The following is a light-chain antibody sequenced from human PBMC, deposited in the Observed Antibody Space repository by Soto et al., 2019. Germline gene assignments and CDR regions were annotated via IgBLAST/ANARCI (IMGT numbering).Light chain of an antibody. CDR1: QSVSSSF. CDR3: QQYGSSGT. CDR2: GAS. V-gene: IGKV3-20*01. Sequence: EIVLTQSPGTLSLSPGERATLSCRASQSVSSSFLAWYQHKPGQAPRLLMYGASSRATGIPDRFSGSGSGTDFTLTISRLEPEDFAVYYCQQYGSSGTFGQGTKVDIK. J-gene: IGKJ1*01.